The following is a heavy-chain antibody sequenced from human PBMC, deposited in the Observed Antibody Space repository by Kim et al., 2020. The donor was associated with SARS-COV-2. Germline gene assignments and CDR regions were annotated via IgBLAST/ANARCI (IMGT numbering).Heavy chain of an antibody. CDR1: GYDFTKYW. D-gene: IGHD3-22*01. Sequence: GESLKISCKTSGYDFTKYWVAWVRQMPGKGLEWMGIIYPDDSDTRYSPSFQGQVTISADKSITTAYLRLSSLKASDTAIYYCARRKFYYENSGDVDDYWGQGTLVIVSS. V-gene: IGHV5-51*01. CDR3: ARRKFYYENSGDVDDY. J-gene: IGHJ4*02. CDR2: IYPDDSDT.